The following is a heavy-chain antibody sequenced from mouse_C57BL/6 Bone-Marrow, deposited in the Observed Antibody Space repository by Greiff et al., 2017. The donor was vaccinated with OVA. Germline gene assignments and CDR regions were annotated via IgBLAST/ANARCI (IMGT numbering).Heavy chain of an antibody. CDR3: ARGYYGSSYYFDY. Sequence: QVQLQQPGAELVMPGASVKLSCKASGYTFTSYWMHWVKQRPGQGLEWIGEIDPSASYTNYNQKLKGKSTLTVDKSSSASYMQLSSLTSEDSAVYYCARGYYGSSYYFDYWCQGTTLTVSS. V-gene: IGHV1-69*01. D-gene: IGHD1-1*01. CDR2: IDPSASYT. CDR1: GYTFTSYW. J-gene: IGHJ2*01.